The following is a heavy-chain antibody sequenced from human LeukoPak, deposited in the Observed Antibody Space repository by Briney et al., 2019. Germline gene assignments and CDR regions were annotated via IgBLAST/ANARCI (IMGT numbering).Heavy chain of an antibody. CDR3: ATSYGGHGNVFDY. J-gene: IGHJ4*02. V-gene: IGHV4-39*01. CDR1: GDSISSSNYY. D-gene: IGHD4-23*01. Sequence: SETLSLTCTVSGDSISSSNYYWGWIRQPPGKGLEWIGNVYYSGSTFYNPSLKSRVTISVDTSKDQFSLKLGSVTAADTAVYYCATSYGGHGNVFDYWGQGTLVTVSS. CDR2: VYYSGST.